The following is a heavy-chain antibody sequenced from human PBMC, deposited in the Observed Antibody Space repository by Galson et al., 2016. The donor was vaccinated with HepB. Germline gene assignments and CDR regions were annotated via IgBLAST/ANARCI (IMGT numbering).Heavy chain of an antibody. CDR2: LSPSGTT. D-gene: IGHD1-26*01. Sequence: SETLSLTCTVSGVSISNYYWSWIRQPPGKGLEWIGYLSPSGTTNYNPSLSSRLTISGDTSQSQVSLKMSSVTAADTATYYCARGGWGGRPYRWGRGTLVIVSS. V-gene: IGHV4-4*08. J-gene: IGHJ2*01. CDR3: ARGGWGGRPYR. CDR1: GVSISNYY.